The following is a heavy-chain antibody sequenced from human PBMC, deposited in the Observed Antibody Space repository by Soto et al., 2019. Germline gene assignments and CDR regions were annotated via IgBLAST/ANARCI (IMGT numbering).Heavy chain of an antibody. J-gene: IGHJ4*02. Sequence: SETLSLTCTVSGGSISSGGYYWSWIRQHPGKGLEWIGYIYYSGSTYYNPSLKSRVTISVDTSKNQFSLKLSSVTAADTAVYYCARDVRQGRRTPTPNFVYWHPGTLLTVSS. CDR2: IYYSGST. CDR3: ARDVRQGRRTPTPNFVY. CDR1: GGSISSGGYY. V-gene: IGHV4-31*03.